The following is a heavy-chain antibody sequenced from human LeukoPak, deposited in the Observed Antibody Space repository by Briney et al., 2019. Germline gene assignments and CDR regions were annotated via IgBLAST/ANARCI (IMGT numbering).Heavy chain of an antibody. CDR3: AKNVVFTRYFDS. Sequence: GGSLRLSCAASGFTFTNHAMSWVRQAPGKGLQWIAVISGGGRTTEYADSVKGRFTVSRDNSMNTLSLHMDSLRVEDTAIYYCAKNVVFTRYFDSWGQGTLVTVSP. CDR1: GFTFTNHA. V-gene: IGHV3-23*01. CDR2: ISGGGRTT. J-gene: IGHJ4*02. D-gene: IGHD2-2*01.